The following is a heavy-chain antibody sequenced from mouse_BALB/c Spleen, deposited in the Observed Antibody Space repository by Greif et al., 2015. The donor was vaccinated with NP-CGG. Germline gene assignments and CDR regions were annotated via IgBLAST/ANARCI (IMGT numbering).Heavy chain of an antibody. J-gene: IGHJ4*01. CDR2: INPSNGRT. D-gene: IGHD2-3*01. CDR1: GYTFTSYW. CDR3: AIYDGYYYYAMDY. V-gene: IGHV1S81*02. Sequence: QVHVKQSGAELVKPGASVKLSCKASGYTFTSYWMHWVKQRPGQGLEWIGEINPSNGRTNYNEKFKSKATLTVDKSSSTAYMQLSSLTSEDSAVYYCAIYDGYYYYAMDYWGQGTSVTVSP.